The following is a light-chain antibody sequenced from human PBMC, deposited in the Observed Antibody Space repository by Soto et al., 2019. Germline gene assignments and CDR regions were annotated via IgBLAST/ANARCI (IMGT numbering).Light chain of an antibody. V-gene: IGLV2-11*01. CDR2: DVT. CDR1: SSDVGAYNW. J-gene: IGLJ3*02. Sequence: QSALTQPRSVSGSPGQSVTISCAGTSSDVGAYNWVSWYQQHPGKVPKLIIYDVTRRPSGVPDRFSGSKSGNTASLTISGLQAEDEADYYCCSYAGSYTVVFGGGTKVTVL. CDR3: CSYAGSYTVV.